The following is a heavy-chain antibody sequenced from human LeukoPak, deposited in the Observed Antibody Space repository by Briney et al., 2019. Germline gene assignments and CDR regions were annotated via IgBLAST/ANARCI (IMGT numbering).Heavy chain of an antibody. CDR3: ARDALGGIVGATRAAFDI. CDR1: GGSISSGSYY. J-gene: IGHJ3*02. Sequence: SETLSLTCTVSGGSISSGSYYWSWIRQPAGKGLEWIGRIYTSGSTNYNPSLKSRVTMSVDTSKNQFSLKLSSVTAADTAVYYCARDALGGIVGATRAAFDIWGQGTMVTVSS. CDR2: IYTSGST. D-gene: IGHD1-26*01. V-gene: IGHV4-61*02.